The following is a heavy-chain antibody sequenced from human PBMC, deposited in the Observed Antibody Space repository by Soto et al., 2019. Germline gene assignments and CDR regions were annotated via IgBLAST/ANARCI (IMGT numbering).Heavy chain of an antibody. J-gene: IGHJ4*02. D-gene: IGHD3-22*01. Sequence: GASVKVSCKASGYTFTSYYMHWVRQAPGQGLEWMGIINPSGGSTSYAQKFQGRVTMARDTSTSTVYMELSSLRSEDTAVYYCARDSALIYYDSSGYYEFDYWGQGTLVTVSS. CDR1: GYTFTSYY. CDR3: ARDSALIYYDSSGYYEFDY. CDR2: INPSGGST. V-gene: IGHV1-46*01.